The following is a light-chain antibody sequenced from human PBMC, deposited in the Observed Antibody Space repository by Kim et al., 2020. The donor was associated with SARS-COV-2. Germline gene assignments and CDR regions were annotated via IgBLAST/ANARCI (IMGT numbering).Light chain of an antibody. CDR2: DAS. Sequence: SASVGDRVTITCQASQDISNYLNWYQQKPGKAPKLLIYDASNLETGVPSRFSGSGSGTNFTFTISSLQPEDITTYYCQQYDNPITFGPGTKVDIK. V-gene: IGKV1-33*01. CDR3: QQYDNPIT. J-gene: IGKJ3*01. CDR1: QDISNY.